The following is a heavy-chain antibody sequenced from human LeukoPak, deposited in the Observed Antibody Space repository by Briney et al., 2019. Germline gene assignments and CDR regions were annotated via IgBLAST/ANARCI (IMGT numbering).Heavy chain of an antibody. J-gene: IGHJ4*02. CDR3: ASSGLPAAPFDY. CDR1: GYTFTSYY. V-gene: IGHV1-46*01. CDR2: INPSGGST. Sequence: GASVKVSCKASGYTFTSYYMHWVRQAPGQGLEWMGIINPSGGSTSYAQKFQGRVTMTRDTSTSTVYMELSSLRSEDTAVYYCASSGLPAAPFDYWGQGTLVTVSS. D-gene: IGHD2-2*01.